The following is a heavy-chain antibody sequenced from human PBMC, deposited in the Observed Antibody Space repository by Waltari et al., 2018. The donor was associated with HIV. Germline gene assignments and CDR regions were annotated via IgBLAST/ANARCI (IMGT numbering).Heavy chain of an antibody. V-gene: IGHV4-39*01. CDR2: IYYSGST. CDR3: ASARTYQLLTF. D-gene: IGHD2-2*01. J-gene: IGHJ4*02. CDR1: GGSISSSSYY. Sequence: QLQLQESGPGLVKPSETLSLTCTVSGGSISSSSYYWGWIRQPPGKGLEWIGSIYYSGSTYYNPSLKSRVTISVDTSKNQFSLKLSSVTAADTAVYYCASARTYQLLTFWGQGTLVTVSS.